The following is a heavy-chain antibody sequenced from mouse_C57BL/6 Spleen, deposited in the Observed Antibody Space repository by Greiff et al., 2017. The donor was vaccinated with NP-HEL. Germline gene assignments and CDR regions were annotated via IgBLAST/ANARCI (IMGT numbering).Heavy chain of an antibody. CDR2: INPGSGGT. V-gene: IGHV1-54*01. CDR1: GCAFTNYL. J-gene: IGHJ4*01. CDR3: ARGGVTTVVAKAMDY. D-gene: IGHD1-1*01. Sequence: QVQLQQSGAELVRPGTSVKVSCKASGCAFTNYLIEWVKQRPGQGLEWIGVINPGSGGTNYNEKFKGKATLTADKSSSTAYMQLSSLTSEDSAVYFCARGGVTTVVAKAMDYWGQGTSVTVSS.